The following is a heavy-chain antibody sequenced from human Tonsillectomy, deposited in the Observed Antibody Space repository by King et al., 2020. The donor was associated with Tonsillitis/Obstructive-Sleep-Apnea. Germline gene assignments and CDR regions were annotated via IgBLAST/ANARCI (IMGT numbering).Heavy chain of an antibody. V-gene: IGHV3-72*01. CDR3: ARDLNLSGGGY. Sequence: VQLVESGGGLVQPGGSLRLSCAASGFTFSDHYMDWVRQAPGKGLEWVGRTRNRGKSYTTEYAASVKGRFTISRDDSKNSLYLQMNSLKTEDTAVYYCARDLNLSGGGYWGQGTLGTVSS. CDR1: GFTFSDHY. D-gene: IGHD2-15*01. J-gene: IGHJ4*02. CDR2: TRNRGKSYTT.